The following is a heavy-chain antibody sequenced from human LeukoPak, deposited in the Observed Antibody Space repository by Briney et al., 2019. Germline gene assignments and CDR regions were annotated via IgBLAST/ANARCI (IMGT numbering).Heavy chain of an antibody. CDR2: IWYEGSNK. D-gene: IGHD1-26*01. J-gene: IGHJ4*02. Sequence: GGSLRLSCAASGFTFSSYGMHWVRQAPGKGLEWLAVIWYEGSNKYYADSVKGRFTISRDNSKNTLYLQMNSLRAEDTAVYYCAKELPTIIVGATLFGYWGQGTLVTVSS. CDR3: AKELPTIIVGATLFGY. V-gene: IGHV3-33*06. CDR1: GFTFSSYG.